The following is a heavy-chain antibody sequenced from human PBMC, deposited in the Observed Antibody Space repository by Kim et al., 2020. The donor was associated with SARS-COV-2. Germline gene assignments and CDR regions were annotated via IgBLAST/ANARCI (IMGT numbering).Heavy chain of an antibody. J-gene: IGHJ4*02. CDR3: AGGGISIAAAGIVLY. D-gene: IGHD6-13*01. V-gene: IGHV3-66*01. Sequence: DSVKGRFTISRDNSKNTLYLQMNSLSAEDTAVYYCAGGGISIAAAGIVLYWGQGTLVTVSS.